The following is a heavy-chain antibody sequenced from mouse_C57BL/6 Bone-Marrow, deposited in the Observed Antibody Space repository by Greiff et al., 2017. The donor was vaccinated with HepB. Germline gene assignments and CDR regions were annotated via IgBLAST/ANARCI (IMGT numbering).Heavy chain of an antibody. D-gene: IGHD2-4*01. CDR2: IYPRSGNT. V-gene: IGHV1-81*01. Sequence: VQLVESGAELVKPGASVKLSCKASGYTFTSYGISWVKQRTGQGLEWIGEIYPRSGNTYYNEKFKGKATLTADKSSSTAYMELRSLTSEDSAVYFCAREGGYYDDYWGQRTTLTVSS. J-gene: IGHJ2*01. CDR1: GYTFTSYG. CDR3: AREGGYYDDY.